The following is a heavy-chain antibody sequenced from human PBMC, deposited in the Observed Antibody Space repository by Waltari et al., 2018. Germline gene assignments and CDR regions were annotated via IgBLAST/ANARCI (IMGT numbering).Heavy chain of an antibody. J-gene: IGHJ4*02. CDR1: GFFISSGDD. Sequence: QVQLQESGPRLVKPSETLSRTCTVSGFFISSGDDWGWIRQPPGKGLEWIGNIYHSGSTYNNPPLQSRVTISIDTSKNQFSLSLSSVTAADTAIYYCLRVNTVSTSCDYWGQGTLVTVSS. D-gene: IGHD4-17*01. V-gene: IGHV4-38-2*02. CDR2: IYHSGST. CDR3: LRVNTVSTSCDY.